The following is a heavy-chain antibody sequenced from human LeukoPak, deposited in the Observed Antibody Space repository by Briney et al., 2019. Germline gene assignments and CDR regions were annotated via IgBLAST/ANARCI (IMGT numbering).Heavy chain of an antibody. CDR3: AREMDTAMVHAFDI. V-gene: IGHV3-21*04. D-gene: IGHD5-18*01. J-gene: IGHJ3*02. CDR1: GFTFSSYS. CDR2: ISSSSSYI. Sequence: GGSLRLSCAASGFTFSSYSMNWVRQAPGKGLEWVSSISSSSSYIYYADSVKGRFTISRHNAKNSLYLQMDSLRAEDTAVYYCAREMDTAMVHAFDIWGQGTMVTVSS.